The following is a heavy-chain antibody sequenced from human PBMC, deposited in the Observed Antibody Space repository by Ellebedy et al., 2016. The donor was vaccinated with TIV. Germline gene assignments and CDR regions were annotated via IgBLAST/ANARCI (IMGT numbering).Heavy chain of an antibody. CDR1: GFRITDLG. CDR2: LFTDGVEK. D-gene: IGHD1-1*01. V-gene: IGHV3-33*03. CDR3: ATDLGTRAFDP. Sequence: GESLKISCVASGFRITDLGMHWVRQAPGTGLEWVTVLFTDGVEKYYGASVKGRFTVSRDDSKNTLYLQMNNLRVDDTALYYCATDLGTRAFDPWGQGKMVTVSS. J-gene: IGHJ3*01.